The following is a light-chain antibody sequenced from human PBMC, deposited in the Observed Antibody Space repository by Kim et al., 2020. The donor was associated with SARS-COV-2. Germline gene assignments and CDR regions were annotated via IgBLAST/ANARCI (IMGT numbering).Light chain of an antibody. J-gene: IGLJ3*02. CDR3: QVWDSSSDHRV. V-gene: IGLV3-21*04. CDR2: YDN. Sequence: APGKPAWGHCGEDNIESKSVHCYQQKPGQAPLLVFYYDNDPTSGIPERFSGSNSRNTATLSISRVEAGDEADSYCQVWDSSSDHRVFGGGTQLTVL. CDR1: NIESKS.